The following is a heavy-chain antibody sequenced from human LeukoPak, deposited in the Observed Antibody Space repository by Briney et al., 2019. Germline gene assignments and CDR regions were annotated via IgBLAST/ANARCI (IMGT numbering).Heavy chain of an antibody. V-gene: IGHV3-33*01. CDR3: ARDSDPDYYDSSGLNAFDI. CDR1: GFTFSSYG. CDR2: IWYDGSNK. Sequence: GGSLRLSCAASGFTFSSYGMHWVRQAPGKGLEWVAVIWYDGSNKYYADPVKGRFTISRDNSKNTLYLQMNSLRAEDTAVYYCARDSDPDYYDSSGLNAFDIWGQGTMVTVSS. D-gene: IGHD3-22*01. J-gene: IGHJ3*02.